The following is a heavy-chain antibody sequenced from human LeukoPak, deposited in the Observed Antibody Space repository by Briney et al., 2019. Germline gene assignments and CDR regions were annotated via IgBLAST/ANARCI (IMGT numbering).Heavy chain of an antibody. J-gene: IGHJ4*02. CDR2: ISYDGSKE. Sequence: GRSLRLSCAASGFTYSTYDMHWVRQAPGKGLEWVAGISYDGSKEKYADSVKARLTISRDNSKNTVYLQMNSLRADDTAVYYCAREPAAVEMGTIMADWGQGTLVTVSS. V-gene: IGHV3-30*03. D-gene: IGHD5-24*01. CDR1: GFTYSTYD. CDR3: AREPAAVEMGTIMAD.